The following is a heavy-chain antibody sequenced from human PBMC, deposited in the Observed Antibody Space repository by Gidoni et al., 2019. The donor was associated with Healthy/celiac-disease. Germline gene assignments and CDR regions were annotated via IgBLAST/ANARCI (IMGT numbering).Heavy chain of an antibody. CDR1: GFTFSDYY. CDR2: NRSSGSTI. V-gene: IGHV3-11*01. J-gene: IGHJ2*01. CDR3: ARDRTRAWYFDL. Sequence: QVQLVESGGGLVKPGGSLRLSCAASGFTFSDYYMSWIRQAPGKGLEWVSYNRSSGSTIYYADSGKGRFTISRDNAKNSLYLQMNSLRAEDTAVYYCARDRTRAWYFDLWGRGTLVTVSS.